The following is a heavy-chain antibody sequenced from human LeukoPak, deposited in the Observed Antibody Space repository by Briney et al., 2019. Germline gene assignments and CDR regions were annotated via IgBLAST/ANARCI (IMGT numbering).Heavy chain of an antibody. V-gene: IGHV4-31*03. CDR2: IYYSGST. CDR3: ASLGYSSGSRWFDP. CDR1: GGSISSGGYY. J-gene: IGHJ5*02. Sequence: PSETLSLTCTVSGGSISSGGYYWSWIRQHPGKGLEWIGYIYYSGSTYYNPSLKSRVTISVDTSKNQFSLKLSSVTAADTAVYYCASLGYSSGSRWFDPWGQGTLVTVSS. D-gene: IGHD6-19*01.